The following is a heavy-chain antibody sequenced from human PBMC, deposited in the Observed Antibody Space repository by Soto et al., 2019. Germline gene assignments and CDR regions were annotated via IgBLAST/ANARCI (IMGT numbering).Heavy chain of an antibody. Sequence: GGSLRLSCAASGFTFSSYAMSWVRQAPGKGLEWVLIISGSGGSTYYADSVKGRFTISRDNSKSTLYLQMNSLRAEDTAVYYCAKEKNLALYYFDYWGQGTLVTVSS. CDR3: AKEKNLALYYFDY. CDR1: GFTFSSYA. J-gene: IGHJ4*02. V-gene: IGHV3-23*01. CDR2: ISGSGGST.